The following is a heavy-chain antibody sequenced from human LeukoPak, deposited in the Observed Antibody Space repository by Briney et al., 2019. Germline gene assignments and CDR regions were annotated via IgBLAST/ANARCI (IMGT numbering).Heavy chain of an antibody. CDR3: ARAGGSFDAFDI. CDR1: GSTFTSYS. CDR2: INPSGGST. Sequence: ASGKFSCKPSGSTFTSYSMHWVRQSPGQGLEWLGIINPSGGSTSYAQKFQGRVTMTRDTSTSTVYMELSSLRSEDTALYYCARAGGSFDAFDIWGQGTMVTVSS. V-gene: IGHV1-46*01. D-gene: IGHD2-15*01. J-gene: IGHJ3*02.